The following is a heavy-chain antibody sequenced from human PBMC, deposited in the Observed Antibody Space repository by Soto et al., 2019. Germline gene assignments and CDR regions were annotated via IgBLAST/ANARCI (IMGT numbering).Heavy chain of an antibody. CDR1: GDSINNYY. J-gene: IGHJ4*02. Sequence: PSETLSLTCTVSGDSINNYYWSWIRQSPGKGLEWIGYIYYSGSTNYNPSLKSRVTISVDTSKNQFSLKLSSVTAADTAVYYCARQVGGWAPWYFDYWGQGTLVTVS. CDR3: ARQVGGWAPWYFDY. CDR2: IYYSGST. V-gene: IGHV4-59*08. D-gene: IGHD6-19*01.